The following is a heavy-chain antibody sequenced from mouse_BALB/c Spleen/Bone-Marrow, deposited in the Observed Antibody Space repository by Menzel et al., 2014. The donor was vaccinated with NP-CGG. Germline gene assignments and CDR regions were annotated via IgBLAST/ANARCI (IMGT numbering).Heavy chain of an antibody. V-gene: IGHV5-17*02. D-gene: IGHD1-1*01. Sequence: EVMLVESGGGLVQPGGSRKLSCAASGFTFSSFAMHWVRQAPEKGLEGVAYISSGSSTIYYADTVMGRFTISRDNPKNTLFLQMTSLRSEDTAMYYCARSGSSSGYFDYWGQGTTLTVSS. J-gene: IGHJ2*01. CDR1: GFTFSSFA. CDR2: ISSGSSTI. CDR3: ARSGSSSGYFDY.